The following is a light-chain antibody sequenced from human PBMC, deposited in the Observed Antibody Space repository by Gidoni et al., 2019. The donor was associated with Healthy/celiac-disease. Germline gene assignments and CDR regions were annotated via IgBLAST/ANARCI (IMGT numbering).Light chain of an antibody. CDR2: WAS. Sequence: DIVMTQPPDSLAVSLGERATINCKSSQRVLYSSNNKNYLAWYQQKPGQPPKLLIYWASTRESGVPDRFSGSGSGTDFTLTISSLQAEDVAVYYCQQYYSTPLFGQGTRLEIK. CDR3: QQYYSTPL. V-gene: IGKV4-1*01. CDR1: QRVLYSSNNKNY. J-gene: IGKJ5*01.